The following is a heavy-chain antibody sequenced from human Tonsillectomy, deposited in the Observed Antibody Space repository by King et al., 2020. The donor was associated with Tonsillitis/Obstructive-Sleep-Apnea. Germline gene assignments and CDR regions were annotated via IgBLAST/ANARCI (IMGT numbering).Heavy chain of an antibody. D-gene: IGHD3-3*01. Sequence: VQLVESGGGLVKPGGSLRLSCAASGFTFSSYSMNWVRQAPGKGLEWVSSISSSSSYIYYADSVKGRLTISRDNAKNSLYLQMNSLRAEDTAVYYCARDLYYDFWSEKINSLSYYYYGMDVWGQGTTVTVSS. CDR2: ISSSSSYI. J-gene: IGHJ6*02. CDR3: ARDLYYDFWSEKINSLSYYYYGMDV. CDR1: GFTFSSYS. V-gene: IGHV3-21*01.